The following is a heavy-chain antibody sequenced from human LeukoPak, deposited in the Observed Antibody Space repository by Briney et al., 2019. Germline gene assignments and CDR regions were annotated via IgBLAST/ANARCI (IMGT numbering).Heavy chain of an antibody. D-gene: IGHD1-1*01. CDR1: GYTFTDYY. J-gene: IGHJ4*02. CDR3: ATEMEH. Sequence: ASVKVSCKTSGYTFTDYYIHWVRQAPGQGLGWMGIINPSGGSTSYAQKFQGRVTMISDTSTSTVYMELSSLTSDDTAVYYCATEMEHWGQGTLVTVSS. V-gene: IGHV1-46*01. CDR2: INPSGGST.